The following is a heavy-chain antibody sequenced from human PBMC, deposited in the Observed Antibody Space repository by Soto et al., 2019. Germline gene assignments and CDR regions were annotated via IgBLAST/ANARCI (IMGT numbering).Heavy chain of an antibody. CDR1: GGTFSSSG. CDR2: IVPSLDTT. Sequence: QVHLVQSGTEVKKPGSSVKVSCNASGGTFSSSGFSWVRQAPGQGLEWMGMIVPSLDTTNDAQKFQARVTITADEVTSTAYMDLRSLRSEDAAVYYCARWPQPRYTADPYAVDVWGQGTRVIVSS. D-gene: IGHD3-16*02. CDR3: ARWPQPRYTADPYAVDV. V-gene: IGHV1-69*11. J-gene: IGHJ6*02.